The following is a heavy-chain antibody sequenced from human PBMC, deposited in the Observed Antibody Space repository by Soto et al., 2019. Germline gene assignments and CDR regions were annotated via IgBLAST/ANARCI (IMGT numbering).Heavy chain of an antibody. CDR1: GGSISSYY. CDR2: IYYSGST. J-gene: IGHJ6*02. D-gene: IGHD2-15*01. CDR3: ARGYGGNYYYYDGMDV. V-gene: IGHV4-59*01. Sequence: QVQLQESGPGLVKPSETLSLTCTVSGGSISSYYWSWIRQPPGKGLEWIGYIYYSGSTNYNPSLKSLVTISVDTSKNQFSLKLSSVTAADTAVYYCARGYGGNYYYYDGMDVWGQGTTVTVSS.